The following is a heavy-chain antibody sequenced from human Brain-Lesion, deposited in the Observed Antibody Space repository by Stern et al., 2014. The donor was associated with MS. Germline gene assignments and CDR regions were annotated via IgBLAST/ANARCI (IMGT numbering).Heavy chain of an antibody. CDR3: ATYYYDSTGYNDF. D-gene: IGHD3-22*01. CDR1: GYTFTGYY. CDR2: INPKSGGT. J-gene: IGHJ4*02. Sequence: QVQLVQSGAEVKKPGASVKVSCKASGYTFTGYYMHWVRQAPGQGLEWMGWINPKSGGTNYAQKFQGWVTMTRDTSINTAYMELSRLRSDDTAVYYCATYYYDSTGYNDFWGQGTWSPSPQ. V-gene: IGHV1-2*04.